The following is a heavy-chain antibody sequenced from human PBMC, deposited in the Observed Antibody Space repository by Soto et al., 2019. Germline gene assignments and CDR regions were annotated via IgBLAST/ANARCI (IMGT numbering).Heavy chain of an antibody. D-gene: IGHD3-3*01. Sequence: ATVKVSCKASGYTFTSYGISWVRQSPGQGLEWMGWISAYNGNTNYAQKLQGRVTMTTDTSTSTAYMELRSLRSDDTAVYYCARGPGSYYYFWSGYYTALDYWGQGTLVTVSS. CDR2: ISAYNGNT. CDR1: GYTFTSYG. V-gene: IGHV1-18*01. J-gene: IGHJ4*02. CDR3: ARGPGSYYYFWSGYYTALDY.